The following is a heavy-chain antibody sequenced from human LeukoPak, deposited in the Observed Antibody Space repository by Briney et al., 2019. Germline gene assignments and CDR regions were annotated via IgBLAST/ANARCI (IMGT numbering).Heavy chain of an antibody. CDR1: GFTLSSYA. D-gene: IGHD4-23*01. Sequence: PGRSLRLSCAASGFTLSSYAMHWVRQAPGKGLEWVAVISYDGSNKYYADSVKGRFTISRDNSKNTLYLQMNSLRAEDTAVYYCARDEGTVVPDAFDIWGQGTMVTVSS. CDR2: ISYDGSNK. V-gene: IGHV3-30*04. J-gene: IGHJ3*02. CDR3: ARDEGTVVPDAFDI.